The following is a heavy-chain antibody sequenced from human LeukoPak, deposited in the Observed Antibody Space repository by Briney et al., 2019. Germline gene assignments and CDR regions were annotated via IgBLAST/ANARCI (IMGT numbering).Heavy chain of an antibody. D-gene: IGHD3-10*01. Sequence: SETLSLTCTVSGGSIISSTYHWGWIRQSPGKGLEWIASIYYSGNTYYNPSLKSRITISVDTSKNQFSLKLSSVTAADTAVYYCARERVYFGSGNYLNWFDPWGQGTLVTVSS. CDR2: IYYSGNT. CDR1: GGSIISSTYH. V-gene: IGHV4-39*07. CDR3: ARERVYFGSGNYLNWFDP. J-gene: IGHJ5*02.